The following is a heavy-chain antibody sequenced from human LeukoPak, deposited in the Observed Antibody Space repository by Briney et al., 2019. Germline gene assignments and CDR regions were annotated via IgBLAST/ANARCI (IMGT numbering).Heavy chain of an antibody. V-gene: IGHV3-73*01. CDR1: GFTFSGSA. J-gene: IGHJ5*02. Sequence: GGSLRLSCAASGFTFSGSAMHWVRQASGKGLEWVGRIRSNANSYATAYAASVKGRFTISRDDSKNTAYLQMNSLKTEDTAVYYCATAALLREHWFDPWGQGTLVTVSS. CDR2: IRSNANSYAT. D-gene: IGHD6-13*01. CDR3: ATAALLREHWFDP.